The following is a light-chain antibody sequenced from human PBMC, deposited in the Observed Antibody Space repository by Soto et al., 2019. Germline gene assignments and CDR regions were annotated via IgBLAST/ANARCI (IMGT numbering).Light chain of an antibody. CDR1: QRISTY. Sequence: DIQMTQSPSSLSASVGDRVTITCRASQRISTYLNWYQQKPGKAPMLLIYAASTLQSGVPSRFSGSGSGTDFALTISSLQPEDFATDYCQQSYGSPHTFGQGTKLEIK. J-gene: IGKJ2*01. V-gene: IGKV1-39*01. CDR3: QQSYGSPHT. CDR2: AAS.